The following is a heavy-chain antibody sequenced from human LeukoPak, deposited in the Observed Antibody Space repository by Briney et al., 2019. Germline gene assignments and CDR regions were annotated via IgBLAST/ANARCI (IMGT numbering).Heavy chain of an antibody. J-gene: IGHJ4*02. CDR2: IKQDGSEK. D-gene: IGHD2-21*01. CDR1: GFTFSSYW. Sequence: PGGSLRLSCAVSGFTFSSYWMSWVRQAPGKGLEWVANIKQDGSEKYYVDSVKGRFTISRDNAKNSLYLQMNSLRAEDTAVYYCARGRRIPPAYYFDYWGQGTLVTVSS. V-gene: IGHV3-7*01. CDR3: ARGRRIPPAYYFDY.